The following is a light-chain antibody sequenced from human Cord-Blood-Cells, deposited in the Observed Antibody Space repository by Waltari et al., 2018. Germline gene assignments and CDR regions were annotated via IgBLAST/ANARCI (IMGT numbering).Light chain of an antibody. CDR2: SNN. CDR1: SPNIGSNT. CDR3: AAWDDSLNGVV. V-gene: IGLV1-44*01. Sequence: QSVLTPPPSASETPGQRVTLSCSGSSPNIGSNTVNWYQQLPGTAPKLLIYSNNQRPSGVPDRFSGSKSGTSASLAISGLQSEDEADYYCAAWDDSLNGVVFGGGTKLTVL. J-gene: IGLJ2*01.